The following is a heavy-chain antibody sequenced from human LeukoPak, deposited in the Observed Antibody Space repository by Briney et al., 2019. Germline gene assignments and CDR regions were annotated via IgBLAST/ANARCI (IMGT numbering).Heavy chain of an antibody. Sequence: GGSLRLSCAASGFTFSRYAMSWVRQGPGKGLEWVSAISGSGGSTYYADSVKGRFTISRDNSKSTLHLQMNSLRAEDTAVYYCAKLSYCGGDCYSYPDYWGQGTLVTVSS. V-gene: IGHV3-23*01. CDR3: AKLSYCGGDCYSYPDY. D-gene: IGHD2-21*02. CDR2: ISGSGGST. J-gene: IGHJ4*02. CDR1: GFTFSRYA.